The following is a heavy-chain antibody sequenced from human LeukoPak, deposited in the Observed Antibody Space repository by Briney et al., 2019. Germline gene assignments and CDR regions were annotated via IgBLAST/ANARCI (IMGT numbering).Heavy chain of an antibody. D-gene: IGHD5-12*01. J-gene: IGHJ4*02. Sequence: PGGSLRLSCAASGFTFSSYGMHWVRQAPGKGLEWVAFIRYDGSNKYYADSVKGRFTISRDNSKNTLYLQMNSLRAEDTAVYYCARDHSGYDSGLVYWGQGTLVTVSS. CDR2: IRYDGSNK. CDR3: ARDHSGYDSGLVY. CDR1: GFTFSSYG. V-gene: IGHV3-30*02.